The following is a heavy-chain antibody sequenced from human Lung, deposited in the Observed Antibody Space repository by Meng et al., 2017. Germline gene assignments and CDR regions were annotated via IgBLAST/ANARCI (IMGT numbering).Heavy chain of an antibody. Sequence: QVQPVQSGPEVKKPGGSVKVSCKASDYTLTGYGVSWVRQAPGQGLEWMAWLGAHDGDTSHAPKFQGRVTVSADRPTATAYMELRSLRSDDTAVYYCARGTPGRSYSDYWGQGTLVTVFS. V-gene: IGHV1-18*01. D-gene: IGHD3-10*01. J-gene: IGHJ4*02. CDR1: DYTLTGYG. CDR2: LGAHDGDT. CDR3: ARGTPGRSYSDY.